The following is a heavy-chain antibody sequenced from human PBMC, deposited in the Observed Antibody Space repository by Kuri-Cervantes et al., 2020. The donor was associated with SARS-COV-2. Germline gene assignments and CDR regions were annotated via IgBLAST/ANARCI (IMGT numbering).Heavy chain of an antibody. CDR1: GFTFRSHS. D-gene: IGHD2-21*01. V-gene: IGHV3-30*03. J-gene: IGHJ6*03. Sequence: GGSLSLSCAASGFTFRSHSMIWVRQAPGKGLEWVALISYDGSNKFYADSVKGRFTISRDNSKNTLYLHMNSLRGDDTAVYYCARVAGEGPIYYYYMDVWGKGTTVTVSS. CDR2: ISYDGSNK. CDR3: ARVAGEGPIYYYYMDV.